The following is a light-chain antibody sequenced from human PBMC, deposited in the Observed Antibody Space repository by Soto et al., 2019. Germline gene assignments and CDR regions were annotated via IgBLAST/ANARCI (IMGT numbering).Light chain of an antibody. J-gene: IGKJ1*01. CDR3: QKYDSAPWT. Sequence: DIQMTQSPSSLSASVGDRVTITCRARQGIINYLAWYQQKPGKVPKLLIYAASTLQSGVPSRFSGSGSGTDLTLTISSLQPEDVATYYCQKYDSAPWTFGQGTKVEIK. CDR1: QGIINY. CDR2: AAS. V-gene: IGKV1-27*01.